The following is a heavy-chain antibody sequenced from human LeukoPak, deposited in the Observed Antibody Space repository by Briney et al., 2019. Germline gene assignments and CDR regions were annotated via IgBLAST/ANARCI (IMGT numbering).Heavy chain of an antibody. CDR1: GYTFTGYY. D-gene: IGHD2-2*01. J-gene: IGHJ6*04. CDR3: AREYVVPAYYYYGMDV. Sequence: WASVKVSCKSSGYTFTGYYMHWVRQAPGQGLEWMGWINPNSGGTNYAQKFQGWVTMTRDTSISTAYMELSRLRSDDTAVYYCAREYVVPAYYYYGMDVWGKGTTVTVSS. V-gene: IGHV1-2*04. CDR2: INPNSGGT.